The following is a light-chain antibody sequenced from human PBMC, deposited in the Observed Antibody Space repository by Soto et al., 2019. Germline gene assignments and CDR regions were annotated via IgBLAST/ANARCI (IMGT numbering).Light chain of an antibody. CDR2: GAS. CDR1: QSVSSSY. Sequence: EIVLMQSPGTLSLSPGERATLSCRASQSVSSSYLAWYQQKPGQAPRLLIDGASSRATGTPDRFSGSGSGTYFTLSISRLEPEDFAVYYCQHYGTSPPLTFGGVTKVEIK. V-gene: IGKV3-20*01. J-gene: IGKJ4*01. CDR3: QHYGTSPPLT.